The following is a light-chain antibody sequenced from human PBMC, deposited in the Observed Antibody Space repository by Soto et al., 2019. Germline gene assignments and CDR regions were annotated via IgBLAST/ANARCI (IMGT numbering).Light chain of an antibody. Sequence: DIQMTQSPSSLSASVGDRVTITCRASQSISRYLHWYQQKPGKAPKLLIYGASSLQSGVPSRFSGSGSGTDFTLTISSLQPEDFATYYCQQSYSTPRTFGQGTKVEIK. CDR1: QSISRY. CDR2: GAS. J-gene: IGKJ1*01. V-gene: IGKV1-39*01. CDR3: QQSYSTPRT.